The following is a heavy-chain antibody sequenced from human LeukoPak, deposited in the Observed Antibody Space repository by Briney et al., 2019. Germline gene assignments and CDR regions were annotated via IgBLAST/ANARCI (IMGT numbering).Heavy chain of an antibody. CDR1: GGSISSYY. V-gene: IGHV4-59*01. Sequence: PSETLSLTCTVSGGSISSYYCTWIRQTPGKGLEWIGYMSYSGSTNYNPSLKSRVTISVDTSKNQFSLKLSSVTAADTAVYYCARGLWFGDENPPYSDYWGQGILVTVSS. CDR3: ARGLWFGDENPPYSDY. D-gene: IGHD3-10*01. CDR2: MSYSGST. J-gene: IGHJ4*02.